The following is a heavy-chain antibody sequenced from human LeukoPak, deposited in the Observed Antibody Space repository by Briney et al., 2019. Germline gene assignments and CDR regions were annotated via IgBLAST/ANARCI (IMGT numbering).Heavy chain of an antibody. D-gene: IGHD4-23*01. J-gene: IGHJ3*02. CDR1: GGSITNSYW. CDR2: IYYSGNT. Sequence: SETLSLTCAVSGGSITNSYWWTWVRQSPGKGLEWVGEIYYSGNTNYNPSLKSRVTISVLTSKNRFSLKLSSVTAADTAVYYCATLTGGDDAFDIWGQGTMVTVSS. CDR3: ATLTGGDDAFDI. V-gene: IGHV4-4*02.